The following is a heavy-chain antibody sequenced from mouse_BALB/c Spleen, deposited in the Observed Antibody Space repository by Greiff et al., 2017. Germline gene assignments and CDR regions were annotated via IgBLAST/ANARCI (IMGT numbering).Heavy chain of an antibody. D-gene: IGHD1-1*01. CDR2: ISNGGGST. V-gene: IGHV5-12-2*01. CDR3: ARHYYGSSYAMDY. J-gene: IGHJ4*01. Sequence: VQLKESGGGLVQPGGSLKLSCAASGFTFSSYTMSWVRQTPEKRLEWVAYISNGGGSTYYPDTVKGRFTISRDNAKNTLYLQMSSLKSEDTAMYYCARHYYGSSYAMDYWGQGTSVTVSS. CDR1: GFTFSSYT.